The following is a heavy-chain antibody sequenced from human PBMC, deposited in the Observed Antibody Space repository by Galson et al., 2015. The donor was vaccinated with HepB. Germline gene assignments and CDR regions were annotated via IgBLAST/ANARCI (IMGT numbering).Heavy chain of an antibody. CDR2: ISSSSSYI. Sequence: SLRLSCAASGFTFSSYSMNWVRQAPGKGLEWVSSISSSSSYIYYADSVKGRFTISRDNAKNSLYLQMNSLRAEDTAVYYCARVFNGRDEDYYYYGMDVWGQGTTVTVSS. D-gene: IGHD1-26*01. CDR1: GFTFSSYS. CDR3: ARVFNGRDEDYYYYGMDV. V-gene: IGHV3-21*01. J-gene: IGHJ6*02.